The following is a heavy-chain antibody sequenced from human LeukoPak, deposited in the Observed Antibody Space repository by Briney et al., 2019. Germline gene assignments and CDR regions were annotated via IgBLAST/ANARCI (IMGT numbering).Heavy chain of an antibody. D-gene: IGHD2-2*01. V-gene: IGHV4-34*01. Sequence: SETLSLTCAVYGGSFSGYYWSWLRQPPRKGLEWIGEINHSGSTNYNPSLESRVTISVDTSKKQFSLKLSSVTAADTAVYYCAREAYTTEGLPAATSDYYYYMDVWGKGTTVTVSS. CDR1: GGSFSGYY. CDR3: AREAYTTEGLPAATSDYYYYMDV. J-gene: IGHJ6*03. CDR2: INHSGST.